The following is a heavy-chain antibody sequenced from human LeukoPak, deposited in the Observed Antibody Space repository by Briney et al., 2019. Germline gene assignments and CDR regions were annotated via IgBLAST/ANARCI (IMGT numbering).Heavy chain of an antibody. CDR3: ATSRIAAAGSDAFDI. CDR2: INPNSGGT. D-gene: IGHD6-13*01. CDR1: GYTFTGYY. J-gene: IGHJ3*02. V-gene: IGHV1-2*02. Sequence: RRASVKVSCKASGYTFTGYYMHWVRQAPGQGLEWMGWINPNSGGTNYAQKFQGRVTMTRDTSISTAYMELSSLRSEDTAVYYCATSRIAAAGSDAFDIWGQGTMVTVSS.